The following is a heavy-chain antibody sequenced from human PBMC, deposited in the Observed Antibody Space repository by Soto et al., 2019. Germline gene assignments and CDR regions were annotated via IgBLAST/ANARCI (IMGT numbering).Heavy chain of an antibody. J-gene: IGHJ5*02. CDR3: ARAYYHPTAYTLDL. CDR2: LYNTGST. Sequence: PSETLSLTCTVSGGSISSYYWSWIRQTPGKGLEWIGYLYNTGSTIYNPSLESRVTISVDTSKNQFSLILNSVTAGDTAVYYCARAYYHPTAYTLDLWGMAPLVTVSS. D-gene: IGHD3-16*01. CDR1: GGSISSYY. V-gene: IGHV4-59*01.